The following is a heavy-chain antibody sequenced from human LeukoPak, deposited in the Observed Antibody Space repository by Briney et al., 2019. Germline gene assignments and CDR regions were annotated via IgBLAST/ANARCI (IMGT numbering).Heavy chain of an antibody. Sequence: SETLSLTCTVSGYSISSGYYWAWIRQPPGKGLEWIGEINHSGSTNYNPSLKSRVTISVDTSKNQFSLKLSSVTAADTAVYYCASLPTYYYGSGSYHFDYWGQGTLVTVSS. CDR1: GYSISSGYY. CDR2: INHSGST. J-gene: IGHJ4*02. V-gene: IGHV4-38-2*02. D-gene: IGHD3-10*01. CDR3: ASLPTYYYGSGSYHFDY.